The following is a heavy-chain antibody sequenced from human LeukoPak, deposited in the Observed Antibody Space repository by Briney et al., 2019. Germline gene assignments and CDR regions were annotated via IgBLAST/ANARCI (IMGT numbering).Heavy chain of an antibody. CDR1: GYSISSGYY. V-gene: IGHV4-38-2*01. CDR3: ASEDCSSTSCYGTRLYYFDY. CDR2: IYHSGST. J-gene: IGHJ4*02. D-gene: IGHD2-2*01. Sequence: PSETLSLTCAVSGYSISSGYYWGWIRQPPGQGLEWIGSIYHSGSTYYNPSLKSRVTISVDTSKNQFSLKLSSVTAADTAVYYCASEDCSSTSCYGTRLYYFDYWGQGTLVTVSS.